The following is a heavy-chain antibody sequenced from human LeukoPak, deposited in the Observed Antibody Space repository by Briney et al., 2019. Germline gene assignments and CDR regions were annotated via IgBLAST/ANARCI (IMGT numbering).Heavy chain of an antibody. V-gene: IGHV3-21*01. D-gene: IGHD2-2*01. CDR2: ISSGSSYI. J-gene: IGHJ5*02. CDR1: GFTFSSYS. Sequence: GGSLGLSCAASGFTFSSYSMNWVRQAPGKGLEWVSSISSGSSYIYYADSVKGRCTISRDNAKNSLYLQMNSLRAEDTAVYYCARGVMPQLPDWFDPWGQGTLVTVSS. CDR3: ARGVMPQLPDWFDP.